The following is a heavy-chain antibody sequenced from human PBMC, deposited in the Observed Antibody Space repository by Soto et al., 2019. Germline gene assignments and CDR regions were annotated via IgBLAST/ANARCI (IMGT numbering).Heavy chain of an antibody. CDR1: GYTFTSYY. CDR3: ARDEREDYDILTGYYYAYFQH. J-gene: IGHJ1*01. V-gene: IGHV1-46*01. Sequence: QVQLVQSGAEVKKPGASVKVSCKASGYTFTSYYMHWVRQAPGQGLEWMGIINPSGGSTSYAQKFQGGVTMTRDKSTSTVYMELSSLRSEDTAVYYCARDEREDYDILTGYYYAYFQHWGQGTLVPVSS. CDR2: INPSGGST. D-gene: IGHD3-9*01.